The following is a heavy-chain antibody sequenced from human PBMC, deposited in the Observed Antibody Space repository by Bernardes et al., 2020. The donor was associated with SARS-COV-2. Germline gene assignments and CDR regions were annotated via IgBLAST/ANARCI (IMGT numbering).Heavy chain of an antibody. CDR3: GIDLDSTGKEYLDF. CDR1: GFVFSSYA. J-gene: IGHJ4*02. V-gene: IGHV3-23*01. Sequence: GGSLRLSCTASGFVFSSYAMNWFRQPPGRGLEWVSLVSTSARTHYAASAEGRFTMSRDNSNNRVYLQLSSLRAEDTAVYYCGIDLDSTGKEYLDFWGQGALVTVSS. CDR2: VSTSART. D-gene: IGHD3-22*01.